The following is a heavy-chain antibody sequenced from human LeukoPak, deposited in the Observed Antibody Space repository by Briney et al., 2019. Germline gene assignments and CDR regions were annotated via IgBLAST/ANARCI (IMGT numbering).Heavy chain of an antibody. J-gene: IGHJ6*04. Sequence: SETLSLTCAVYGGSFSGYYWSWIRQPPGKGLEWIGEINHSGSTNYNPSLKSRVTISVDTSKNQFSLKLSSVTAADTAVYYCARGQGVGYCSSTSCPRGGYYYYYGMDVWGKGTTVTVSS. CDR2: INHSGST. CDR1: GGSFSGYY. D-gene: IGHD2-2*03. V-gene: IGHV4-34*01. CDR3: ARGQGVGYCSSTSCPRGGYYYYYGMDV.